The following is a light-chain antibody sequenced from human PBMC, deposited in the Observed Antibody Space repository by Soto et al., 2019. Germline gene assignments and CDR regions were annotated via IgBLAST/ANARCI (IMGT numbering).Light chain of an antibody. Sequence: QSALTQPASVSGSPGQSITISCTGTSSNVGSYKLVSWYQQHPGKAPKLMIFEVNKRPSGVSNRFSGSKSGNTASLTISGLKVEDEADYYCCSYAASGSLLFGGGTKLTVL. CDR2: EVN. J-gene: IGLJ2*01. V-gene: IGLV2-23*02. CDR3: CSYAASGSLL. CDR1: SSNVGSYKL.